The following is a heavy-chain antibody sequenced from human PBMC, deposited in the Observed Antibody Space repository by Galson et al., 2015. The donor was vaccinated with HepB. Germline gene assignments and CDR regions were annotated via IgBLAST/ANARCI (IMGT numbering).Heavy chain of an antibody. D-gene: IGHD1-26*01. CDR2: INAGNGNT. CDR3: AGEVRGGRAFDI. J-gene: IGHJ3*02. V-gene: IGHV1-3*01. Sequence: SVKVSCKASGYSFTNYAFQWVRQAPGQSLEWMGWINAGNGNTKNSQILQGRVTITRDTSASTAYMELSSLRSEDTAVYYCAGEVRGGRAFDIWGQGTMVTVSS. CDR1: GYSFTNYA.